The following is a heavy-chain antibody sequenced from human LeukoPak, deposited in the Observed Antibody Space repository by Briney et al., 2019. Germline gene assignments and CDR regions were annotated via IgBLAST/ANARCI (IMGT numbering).Heavy chain of an antibody. D-gene: IGHD2-15*01. V-gene: IGHV3-30*04. J-gene: IGHJ4*02. CDR3: AREGLYAAGYYFDY. Sequence: PGRSLRLSCAASGFTFSSYAMHWVRQAPSKGLEWVAVISYDGSNKYYADSVKGRFTISRDNSKNTLYLQMNSLRAEDTAVYYCAREGLYAAGYYFDYWGQGTLVTVSS. CDR2: ISYDGSNK. CDR1: GFTFSSYA.